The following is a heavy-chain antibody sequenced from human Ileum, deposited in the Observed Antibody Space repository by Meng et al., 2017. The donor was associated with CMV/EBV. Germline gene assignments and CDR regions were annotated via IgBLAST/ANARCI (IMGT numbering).Heavy chain of an antibody. D-gene: IGHD3-22*01. CDR2: ISSGSSFI. CDR1: AFPFRSFT. CDR3: ARRYNDESNGYPALGY. Sequence: GGSLRLSCAASAFPFRSFTMNWVRQAPGKGLEWVSSISSGSSFIYYADSVKGRFTISRDNAKNSLYLQMNSLRVEATAVYYCARRYNDESNGYPALGYWGQGTLVTVSS. V-gene: IGHV3-21*06. J-gene: IGHJ4*02.